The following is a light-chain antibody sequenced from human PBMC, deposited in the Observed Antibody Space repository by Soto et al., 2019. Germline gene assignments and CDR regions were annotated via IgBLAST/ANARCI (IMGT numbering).Light chain of an antibody. Sequence: EIVMMQSPATLSVSPGETASLSCRASQSVGSSLAWYQQRPGQAPRLLIYDAFIRATGIPARFSGSESGTDFTLTISSLEPEDFAVYYCQQRSNWPLTFGQGTRLEI. CDR2: DAF. CDR1: QSVGSS. J-gene: IGKJ5*01. CDR3: QQRSNWPLT. V-gene: IGKV3-11*01.